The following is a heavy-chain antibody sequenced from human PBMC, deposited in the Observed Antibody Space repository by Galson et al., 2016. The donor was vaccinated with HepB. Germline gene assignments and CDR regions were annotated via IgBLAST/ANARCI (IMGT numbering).Heavy chain of an antibody. D-gene: IGHD4/OR15-4a*01. Sequence: SETLSLTCAVSGGSVSDAYWWHWVRQSPRKGLEWIGEIFHTGMTNYNPSLKSRVTISVDKSKDHFSLKLDSVTAADTAVYYCVKEAYTYGALHDYFEYWGQGTLVTVSS. CDR2: IFHTGMT. J-gene: IGHJ4*02. CDR3: VKEAYTYGALHDYFEY. CDR1: GGSVSDAYW. V-gene: IGHV4-4*02.